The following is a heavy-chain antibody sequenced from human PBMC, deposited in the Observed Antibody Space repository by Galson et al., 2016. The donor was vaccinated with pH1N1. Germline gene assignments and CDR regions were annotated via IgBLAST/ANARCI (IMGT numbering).Heavy chain of an antibody. J-gene: IGHJ4*02. CDR2: IKQDGSER. V-gene: IGHV3-7*01. Sequence: SLRLSCAASGFGLSSYWMSWVRQAPGKGLEWVANIKQDGSERYYVDSVKGRFTISRDNARNSVYLQMNSLRAGDTAVYYCARALFKYDAHWGQGTLVAVSS. CDR3: ARALFKYDAH. D-gene: IGHD3-16*01. CDR1: GFGLSSYW.